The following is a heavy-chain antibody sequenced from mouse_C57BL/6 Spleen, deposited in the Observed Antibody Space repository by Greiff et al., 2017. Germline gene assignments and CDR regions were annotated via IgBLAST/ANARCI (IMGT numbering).Heavy chain of an antibody. CDR1: GYAFSSSW. CDR3: ARETVVATGYFDY. J-gene: IGHJ2*01. V-gene: IGHV1-82*01. D-gene: IGHD1-1*01. Sequence: VQRVESGPELVKPGASVKISCKASGYAFSSSWMNWVKQRPGKGLEWIGRIYPGDGDTNYNGKFKGKATLTADKSSSTAYMQLSSLTSEDSAVYFCARETVVATGYFDYWGQGTTLTVSS. CDR2: IYPGDGDT.